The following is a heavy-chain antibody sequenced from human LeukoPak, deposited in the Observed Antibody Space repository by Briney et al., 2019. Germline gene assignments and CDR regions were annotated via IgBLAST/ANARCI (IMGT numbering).Heavy chain of an antibody. J-gene: IGHJ6*03. CDR3: ARENYYDSSGYYYYYYYYMDV. CDR1: GGSISSGSYY. V-gene: IGHV4-61*02. CDR2: IYTSGST. D-gene: IGHD3-22*01. Sequence: SQTLSLTCTVSGGSISSGSYYWSWIRQPAGKGLEWIGRIYTSGSTNYNPSLKSRVTISVDTSKNQSSLKLSSVTAADTAVYYCARENYYDSSGYYYYYYYYMDVWGKGTTVTLSS.